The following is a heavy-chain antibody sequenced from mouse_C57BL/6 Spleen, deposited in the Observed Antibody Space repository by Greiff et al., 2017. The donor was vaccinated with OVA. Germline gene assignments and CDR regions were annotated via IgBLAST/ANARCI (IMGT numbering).Heavy chain of an antibody. CDR3: ARDSGSPWFAY. J-gene: IGHJ3*01. D-gene: IGHD1-1*01. V-gene: IGHV1-4*01. CDR2: INPSSGYT. Sequence: QVQLQQSGAELARPGASVKMSCKASGYTFTSYTMHWVKQRPGQGLEWIGYINPSSGYTKYNQKFKDKATLTADKSSSTAYMQLSSLTSEDSAVYCCARDSGSPWFAYWGQGTLVTVSA. CDR1: GYTFTSYT.